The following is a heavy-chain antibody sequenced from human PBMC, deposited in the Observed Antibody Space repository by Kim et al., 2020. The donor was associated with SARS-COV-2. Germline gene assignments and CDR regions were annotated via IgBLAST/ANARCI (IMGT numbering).Heavy chain of an antibody. Sequence: STSYADSVKGRFTISRDNAKNTLYLQMKSLRAEDAAVYYCARGSYHGMDVWRQGTTVTVSS. J-gene: IGHJ6*02. V-gene: IGHV3-74*01. CDR2: ST. CDR3: ARGSYHGMDV.